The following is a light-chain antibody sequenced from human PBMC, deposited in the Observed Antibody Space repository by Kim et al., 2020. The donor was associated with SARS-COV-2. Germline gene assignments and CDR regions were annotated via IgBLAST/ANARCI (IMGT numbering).Light chain of an antibody. CDR3: QQSYSTLRT. J-gene: IGKJ1*01. Sequence: ASVGDRVTITCRASQSVSSYLNWYQQKPGKAPKLLIYAASSLHSGVPPRFSGSGSGTDFTLTISSLQPEDFATYYCQQSYSTLRTFGQGTKVDIK. CDR2: AAS. CDR1: QSVSSY. V-gene: IGKV1-39*01.